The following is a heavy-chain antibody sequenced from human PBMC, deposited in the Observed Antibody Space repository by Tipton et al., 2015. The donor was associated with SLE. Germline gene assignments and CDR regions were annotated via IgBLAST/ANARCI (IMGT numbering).Heavy chain of an antibody. CDR3: ARDRGSSAFDP. CDR2: VSYDGSSK. CDR1: GFSFTTYS. D-gene: IGHD6-6*01. Sequence: SLRLSCAASGFSFTTYSLHWVRQAPGKGLEWVAVVSYDGSSKFYADSVRGRFTISRDDSKDTLYLQMNSLRAEDTAVYYCARDRGSSAFDPWGQGTLVTVSS. V-gene: IGHV3-30*04. J-gene: IGHJ5*02.